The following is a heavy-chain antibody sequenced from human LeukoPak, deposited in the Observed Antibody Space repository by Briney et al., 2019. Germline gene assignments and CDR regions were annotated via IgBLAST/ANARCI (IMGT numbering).Heavy chain of an antibody. CDR2: VYYSGST. Sequence: SETLSLTCTVSGGSVRSDSYYWSWIRQPPGMGLEWIGYVYYSGSTNYNPSLKSRVTISVDTSKNQFSLKLRSVTAADTAVYYCVREAATDYYDSSGYYRQTEVFDAWGQGTMVTVSS. CDR3: VREAATDYYDSSGYYRQTEVFDA. J-gene: IGHJ3*01. D-gene: IGHD3-22*01. V-gene: IGHV4-61*01. CDR1: GGSVRSDSYY.